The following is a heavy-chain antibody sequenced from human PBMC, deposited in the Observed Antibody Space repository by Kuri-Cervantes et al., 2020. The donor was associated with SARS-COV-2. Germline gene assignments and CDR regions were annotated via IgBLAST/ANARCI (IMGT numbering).Heavy chain of an antibody. V-gene: IGHV3-7*01. D-gene: IGHD5-12*01. CDR3: ARDPGGYDLHDAFDI. J-gene: IGHJ3*02. Sequence: GESLKISCAASGFTFSSYRMSWVRQAPGKGLEWVANIKQDGSEKYYVDSVKGRFTISRDNAKNSLYLQMNSLRAEDTAVYYCARDPGGYDLHDAFDIWGQGTMVTVSS. CDR1: GFTFSSYR. CDR2: IKQDGSEK.